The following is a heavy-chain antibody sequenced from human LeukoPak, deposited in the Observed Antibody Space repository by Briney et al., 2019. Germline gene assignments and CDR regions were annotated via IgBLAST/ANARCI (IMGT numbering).Heavy chain of an antibody. Sequence: ASVKVSCTASGYTFTSYYMHWVRQAPGQGLEWMGIINPSGGSTSYAQKFQGRVTMTRDMSTSTVYMELSSLRSEDTAVYYCARDLRIAAAGTENYYYYYYMDVWGKGTTVTVSS. V-gene: IGHV1-46*01. D-gene: IGHD6-13*01. CDR1: GYTFTSYY. J-gene: IGHJ6*03. CDR2: INPSGGST. CDR3: ARDLRIAAAGTENYYYYYYMDV.